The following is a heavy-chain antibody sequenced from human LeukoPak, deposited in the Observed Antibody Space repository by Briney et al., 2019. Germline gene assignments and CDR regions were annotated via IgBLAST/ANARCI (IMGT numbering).Heavy chain of an antibody. CDR1: GGSISSYY. CDR3: ARARGFEYSAREFDY. Sequence: SETLSLTCAVYGGSISSYYWSWIRQPPGKGLEWIGYIYYSGSTNYNPSLKSRVTISVDTSKNQFSLKLSSVTAADTAVYYCARARGFEYSAREFDYWGQGTLVTVSS. D-gene: IGHD6-6*01. J-gene: IGHJ4*02. V-gene: IGHV4-59*01. CDR2: IYYSGST.